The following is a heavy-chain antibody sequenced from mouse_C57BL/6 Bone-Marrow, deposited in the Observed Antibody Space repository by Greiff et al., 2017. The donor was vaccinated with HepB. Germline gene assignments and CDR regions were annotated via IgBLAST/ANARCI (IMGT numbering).Heavy chain of an antibody. CDR2: ISYDGSN. Sequence: EVQLQESGPGLVKPSQSLSLTCSVTGYSIPSGYYWNWIRQFPGNKLEWMGYISYDGSNNYNPSLKNRISITRDTSKNQFFLTLNSVTTEDTATYYCARSPPYYYYFDYWGQGTTLTVSS. CDR1: GYSIPSGYY. V-gene: IGHV3-6*01. D-gene: IGHD1-1*02. CDR3: ARSPPYYYYFDY. J-gene: IGHJ2*01.